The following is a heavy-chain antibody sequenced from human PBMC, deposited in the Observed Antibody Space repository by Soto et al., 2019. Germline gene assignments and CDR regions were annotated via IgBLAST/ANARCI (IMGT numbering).Heavy chain of an antibody. CDR3: ARDRAFCSGTNCRLGRIYYSYMDV. Sequence: EVHLVESGGGLVQPGGSLRLPCAASGFTFSGHWMNWVRQAPGKGLEWVANIKQDGSEAFYVGSVRGRFTISRDNAKNSLDLEMNSQRAEETALSYSARDRAFCSGTNCRLGRIYYSYMDVWGNGTTVTVSS. CDR2: IKQDGSEA. D-gene: IGHD2-2*01. V-gene: IGHV3-7*01. CDR1: GFTFSGHW. J-gene: IGHJ6*03.